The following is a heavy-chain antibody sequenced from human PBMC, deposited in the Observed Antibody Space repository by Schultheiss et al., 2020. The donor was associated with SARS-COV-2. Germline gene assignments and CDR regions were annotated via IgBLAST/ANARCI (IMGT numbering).Heavy chain of an antibody. Sequence: SETLSLTCTVSGGSISSSSYYWGWIRQPPGKGLEWIGEINHSGSTNYNPSLKSRVTISVDTSKNQFSLKLSSVTAADTAVYYCARDYYDNYYYYYGMDVWGQGTTVTVSS. CDR1: GGSISSSSYY. CDR2: INHSGST. V-gene: IGHV4-39*07. D-gene: IGHD3-22*01. CDR3: ARDYYDNYYYYYGMDV. J-gene: IGHJ6*02.